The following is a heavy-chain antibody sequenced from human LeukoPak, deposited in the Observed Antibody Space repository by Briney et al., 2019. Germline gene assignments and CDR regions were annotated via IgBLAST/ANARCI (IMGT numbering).Heavy chain of an antibody. V-gene: IGHV1-18*01. CDR1: GYTFTSYG. CDR2: ISAYNGNT. CDR3: ARDNYSSGWSQYYFDY. Sequence: ASVKVSCKASGYTFTSYGISWVRQAPGQGLEWMGWISAYNGNTNYAQKLQGRVTMTTDTSTSTAYMELRSLRSDDTAVYYCARDNYSSGWSQYYFDYWGQGTLVTVSS. D-gene: IGHD6-19*01. J-gene: IGHJ4*02.